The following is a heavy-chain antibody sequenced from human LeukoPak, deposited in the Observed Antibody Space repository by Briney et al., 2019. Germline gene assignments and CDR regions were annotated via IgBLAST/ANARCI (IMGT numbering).Heavy chain of an antibody. D-gene: IGHD3-22*01. J-gene: IGHJ4*02. V-gene: IGHV4-59*01. CDR3: ARSFSPDYYDLLCY. Sequence: SETLSLTCTVSGGSISTYYWSWIRQPPGKGLEWIGYIYYSGSTNYNPSLKSRVTISLDTSKNQFSLKLNSVTAADTAMYYCARSFSPDYYDLLCYRGQGTLVTVSS. CDR2: IYYSGST. CDR1: GGSISTYY.